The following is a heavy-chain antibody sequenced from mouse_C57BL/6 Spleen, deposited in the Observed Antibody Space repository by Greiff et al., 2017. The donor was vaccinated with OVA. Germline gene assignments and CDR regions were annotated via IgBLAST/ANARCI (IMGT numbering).Heavy chain of an antibody. V-gene: IGHV1-82*01. D-gene: IGHD2-4*01. CDR2: IYPGDGDT. CDR3: AREGSYDYRGFDY. J-gene: IGHJ2*01. Sequence: QVQLQQSGPELVKPGASVKISCKASGYAFSSSWMNWVKQRPGKGLEWIGRIYPGDGDTNYNGKFKGKATLTADKSSSTAYMQLSSLTSEDSAVYFCAREGSYDYRGFDYWGQGTTLTVSS. CDR1: GYAFSSSW.